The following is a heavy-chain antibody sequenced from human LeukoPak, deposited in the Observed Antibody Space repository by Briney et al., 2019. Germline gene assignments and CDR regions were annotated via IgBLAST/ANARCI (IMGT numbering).Heavy chain of an antibody. CDR3: ARVRGMGVTANWYFDL. D-gene: IGHD2-21*02. CDR2: TYHSGST. Sequence: SETLSLTCAVSGYSIRSGYYWGWIRQPPGKGREWIGSTYHSGSTFYKPSLKSRVTISVDASKNQFSLKLTSATAADTAVYYCARVRGMGVTANWYFDLWGRGTLVTVSS. J-gene: IGHJ2*01. CDR1: GYSIRSGYY. V-gene: IGHV4-38-2*01.